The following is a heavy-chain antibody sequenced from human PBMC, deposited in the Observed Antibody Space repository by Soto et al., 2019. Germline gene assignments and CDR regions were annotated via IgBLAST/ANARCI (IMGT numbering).Heavy chain of an antibody. CDR3: ARVGSKSFYYATDV. V-gene: IGHV4-59*01. CDR2: ICSGGTT. Sequence: PSETLSLTCTVSGGSISSFCWIWIRQPPGQGLEWIGYICSGGTTKYNPSLKSRVTMSVGTSKTQFSLKLTSVTAADTAVYYCARVGSKSFYYATDVWGQGTTVTVSS. D-gene: IGHD4-4*01. CDR1: GGSISSFC. J-gene: IGHJ6*02.